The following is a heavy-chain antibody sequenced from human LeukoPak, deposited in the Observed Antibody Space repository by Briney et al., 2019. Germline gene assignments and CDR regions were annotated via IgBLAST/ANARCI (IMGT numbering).Heavy chain of an antibody. J-gene: IGHJ3*02. CDR1: GYSISSGYY. CDR3: ARPGSTSSGAFDI. CDR2: IYYSGST. V-gene: IGHV4-61*01. Sequence: PSETLSLTCTVSGYSISSGYYWSWIRQPPGKGLEWIGYIYYSGSTNYNPSLKSRVTISVDTSKNQFSLKLSSVTAADTAVYYCARPGSTSSGAFDIWGQGTMVTVSS. D-gene: IGHD2-2*01.